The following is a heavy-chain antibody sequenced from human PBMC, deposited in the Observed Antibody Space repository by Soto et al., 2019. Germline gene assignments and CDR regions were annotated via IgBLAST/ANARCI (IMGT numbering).Heavy chain of an antibody. CDR2: IYYSGST. CDR3: ARERITMVRGVRSPDAFDI. J-gene: IGHJ3*02. D-gene: IGHD3-10*01. Sequence: QVQLQESGPGLVKPSQTLSLTCTVSGGSISSGGYYWSWIRQHPGKGLEWIGYIYYSGSTYYNPSLKSRVTISVDTSKYQFSLKLSSVTAADTAVYYCARERITMVRGVRSPDAFDIWGQGTMVTVSS. V-gene: IGHV4-31*03. CDR1: GGSISSGGYY.